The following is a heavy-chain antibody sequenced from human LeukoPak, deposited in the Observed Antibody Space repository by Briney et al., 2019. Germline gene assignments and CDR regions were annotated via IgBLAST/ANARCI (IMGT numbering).Heavy chain of an antibody. D-gene: IGHD3-22*01. CDR1: GYTFTGYY. V-gene: IGHV1-2*06. CDR2: INPNSGGT. Sequence: ASVKVSCKASGYTFTGYYMHWVRQAPGQGLEWMGRINPNSGGTNYAQKFQGRVTMTRDTSISTAYMELSRLRSDDTAVYYCARVYVSSGYYYDRYAFDIWGQGTMVTVSS. J-gene: IGHJ3*02. CDR3: ARVYVSSGYYYDRYAFDI.